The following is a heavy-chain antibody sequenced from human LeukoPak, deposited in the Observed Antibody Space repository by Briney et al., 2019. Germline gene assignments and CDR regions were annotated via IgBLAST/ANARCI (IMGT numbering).Heavy chain of an antibody. CDR2: MSRSSNYI. J-gene: IGHJ4*02. CDR3: ARDLEVEGIGPTL. Sequence: GGSLRLSCAASGFTLSDYFMNWVRQAPRKGLEWVSSMSRSSNYIHYADSVKGRFTISRDNAKNSLYLQMNSVRAEDTAVYYCARDLEVEGIGPTLWGQGTLVIVSS. CDR1: GFTLSDYF. D-gene: IGHD2-15*01. V-gene: IGHV3-21*01.